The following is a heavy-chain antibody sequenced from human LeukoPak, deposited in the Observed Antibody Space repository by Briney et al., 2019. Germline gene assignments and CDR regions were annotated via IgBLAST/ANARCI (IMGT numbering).Heavy chain of an antibody. Sequence: GGSLRLSCGASGFSFSTYGMHWVRQAPGKGLEWVAVIWSDGNNKYYAESVVGRFTISRDNSKNTLSLQMDSLRAEDTAVYYCAREKRAGTGGSMATFDLWGQGTLVTVSS. V-gene: IGHV3-33*01. CDR2: IWSDGNNK. CDR3: AREKRAGTGGSMATFDL. J-gene: IGHJ3*01. CDR1: GFSFSTYG. D-gene: IGHD7-27*01.